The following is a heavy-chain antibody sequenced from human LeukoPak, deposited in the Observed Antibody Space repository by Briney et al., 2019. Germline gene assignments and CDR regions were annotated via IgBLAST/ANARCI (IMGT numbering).Heavy chain of an antibody. CDR3: AKDIMGATGGGDY. CDR2: ISGSGGST. Sequence: GALRLSCAASGFTFSSYAMSWVRQAPGKGLEWVSAISGSGGSTYYADSVKGRFTISRDNSKNTLYLQMNSLRAEDTAVYYCAKDIMGATGGGDYWGQGTLVTVSS. J-gene: IGHJ4*02. CDR1: GFTFSSYA. D-gene: IGHD1-26*01. V-gene: IGHV3-23*01.